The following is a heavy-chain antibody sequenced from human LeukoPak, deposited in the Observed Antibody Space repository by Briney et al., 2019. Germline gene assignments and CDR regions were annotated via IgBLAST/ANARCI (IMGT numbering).Heavy chain of an antibody. V-gene: IGHV1-18*01. CDR2: ISAYNGNT. CDR3: ARVGSDIVVVVAALVSWFDP. CDR1: GYTFTSYG. Sequence: ASVKVSCKASGYTFTSYGISWVRQAPGQGLEWMGWISAYNGNTNYAQKLQGRVTMTTDTSTSTAYMELRSLRSDDTAVYYCARVGSDIVVVVAALVSWFDPWGQGTLVTVSS. D-gene: IGHD2-15*01. J-gene: IGHJ5*02.